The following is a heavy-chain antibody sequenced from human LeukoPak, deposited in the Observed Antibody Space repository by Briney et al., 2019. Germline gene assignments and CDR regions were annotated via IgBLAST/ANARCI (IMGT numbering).Heavy chain of an antibody. D-gene: IGHD2-2*01. CDR1: GFTFSDYS. CDR3: ARAKYCSSTSCYPPFGMDV. J-gene: IGHJ6*02. CDR2: ISGSGTTT. V-gene: IGHV3-11*01. Sequence: GGSLRLSCAASGFTFSDYSMSWIRQAPGKGPEWVSYISGSGTTTYYADSVKGRFTISRDSAKKSLNLQMNDLRAEDTAVYYCARAKYCSSTSCYPPFGMDVWGQGTTVTVSS.